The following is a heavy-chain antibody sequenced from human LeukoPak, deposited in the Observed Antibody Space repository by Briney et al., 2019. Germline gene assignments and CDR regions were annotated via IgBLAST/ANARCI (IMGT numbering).Heavy chain of an antibody. CDR3: ARQPRSSSWYVPHWFDP. V-gene: IGHV3-48*03. D-gene: IGHD6-13*01. Sequence: AGGSLRLSCAASGFTFSSYEMNWVRQAPGKGLEWVSYISSSGSTIYYADSVKGRYTISRDNAKNSLYLQMNSLRAEDTAVYYCARQPRSSSWYVPHWFDPWGQGTLVTVSS. CDR2: ISSSGSTI. CDR1: GFTFSSYE. J-gene: IGHJ5*02.